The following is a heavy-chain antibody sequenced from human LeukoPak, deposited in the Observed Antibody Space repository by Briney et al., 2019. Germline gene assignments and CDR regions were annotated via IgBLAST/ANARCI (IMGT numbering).Heavy chain of an antibody. CDR2: INSDGSST. J-gene: IGHJ4*02. Sequence: GGSLRLSCIASGFTFSNYWMHWVRQAPGKGLVWVSRINSDGSSTSYADSVKGRFTISRDNSKNTLYLQMNSLRAEDTAVYYCARDMAGDSSDYWGQGTLVTVSS. CDR1: GFTFSNYW. V-gene: IGHV3-74*01. CDR3: ARDMAGDSSDY. D-gene: IGHD6-19*01.